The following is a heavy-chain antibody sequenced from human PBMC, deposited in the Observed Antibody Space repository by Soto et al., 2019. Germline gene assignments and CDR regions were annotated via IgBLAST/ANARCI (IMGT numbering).Heavy chain of an antibody. CDR2: INAYNGNT. CDR3: SRDRTVVIDY. V-gene: IGHV1-18*01. J-gene: IGHJ4*02. Sequence: QVQLVQSGAEVKKPGASVKVSCKASGYTFTSYGISWVRHAPGQGLEWMGWINAYNGNTNYAQKLQGRVTMTTDTPTSTAYMEMRSLRSDDTDVYYCSRDRTVVIDYWGQGTLVTVSS. CDR1: GYTFTSYG. D-gene: IGHD4-17*01.